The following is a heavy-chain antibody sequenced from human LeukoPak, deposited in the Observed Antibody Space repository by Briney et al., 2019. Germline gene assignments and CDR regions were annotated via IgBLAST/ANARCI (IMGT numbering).Heavy chain of an antibody. Sequence: SVKVSCKASGYTFTSYYMHWVRQAPGQGLEWMGGIIPVFGTPNYAQKFQGRVTISADDSTTTAYMELSSLRSEDTAVYYCARVTDYTMGGTAFDIWGQGTMVTVSS. D-gene: IGHD4-11*01. CDR3: ARVTDYTMGGTAFDI. CDR2: IIPVFGTP. CDR1: GYTFTSYY. V-gene: IGHV1-69*13. J-gene: IGHJ3*02.